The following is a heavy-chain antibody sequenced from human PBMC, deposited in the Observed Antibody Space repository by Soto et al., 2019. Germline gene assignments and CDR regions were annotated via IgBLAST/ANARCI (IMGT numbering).Heavy chain of an antibody. J-gene: IGHJ1*01. V-gene: IGHV5-51*01. D-gene: IGHD1-26*01. CDR2: IYPADSDT. CDR3: ARHVGANGGLYFQH. Sequence: GESLKISCEASGYNFKDYWIGWVRQMPGKGLEWMGIIYPADSDTRYSPSFQGQVTISADKSISTAYLQWSSLKASDTAMYYCARHVGANGGLYFQHWGQGTLVTVSS. CDR1: GYNFKDYW.